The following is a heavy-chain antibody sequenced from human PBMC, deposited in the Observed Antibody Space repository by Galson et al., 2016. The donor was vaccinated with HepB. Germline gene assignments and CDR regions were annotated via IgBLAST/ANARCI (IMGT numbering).Heavy chain of an antibody. CDR2: IYYSGST. Sequence: SETLSLTCIVSGDSISGTAYYWGWIRQSPGRGLEWIGSIYYSGSTYYNPSLESRVTISVDTSKNHFSLRLSSVTAADTAVYYCATGISVAGKYYYYYMAVRGKGTPVTVSS. D-gene: IGHD6-19*01. CDR3: ATGISVAGKYYYYYMAV. CDR1: GDSISGTAYY. V-gene: IGHV4-39*02. J-gene: IGHJ6*03.